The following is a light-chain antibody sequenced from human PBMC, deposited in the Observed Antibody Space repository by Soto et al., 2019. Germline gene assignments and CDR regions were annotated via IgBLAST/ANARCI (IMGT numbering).Light chain of an antibody. CDR1: SSDVAGYNY. Sequence: QSVLTQPRSVSGSPGQSVTISCTATSSDVAGYNYVCWYQQHPGKVPKLMIYDVSKRPSGVPDRFSGSKSGNAASLTISGLEAEDEADYYCCSYARTSPYVFGTGTKLTVL. J-gene: IGLJ1*01. CDR2: DVS. CDR3: CSYARTSPYV. V-gene: IGLV2-11*01.